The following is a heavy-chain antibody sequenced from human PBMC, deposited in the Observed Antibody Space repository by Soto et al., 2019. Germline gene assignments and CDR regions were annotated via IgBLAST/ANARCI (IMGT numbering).Heavy chain of an antibody. CDR1: GGSISSYY. J-gene: IGHJ5*02. D-gene: IGHD4-4*01. CDR3: ARVGTVTTFWPNWFDP. CDR2: IYYSGST. Sequence: SETLSLTCTVSGGSISSYYWSWIRQPPGKGLEWIGYIYYSGSTNYNPSLKSRVTISVDTSKNQFSLKLSSVTAADTAVYYCARVGTVTTFWPNWFDPWGQGTLVTVSS. V-gene: IGHV4-59*01.